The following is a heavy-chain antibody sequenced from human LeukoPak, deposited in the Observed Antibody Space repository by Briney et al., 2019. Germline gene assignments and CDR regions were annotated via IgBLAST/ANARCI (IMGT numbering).Heavy chain of an antibody. CDR3: ARATGYSNFSPRLFDY. Sequence: SETLSLTCTVSGGSISSSSYYWGWIRQPPGKGLEWIGSIYYSGSTNYNPSLKSRVTMSVDTSKNQFSLKLSSVTAADTAVYYCARATGYSNFSPRLFDYWGQGTLVTVSS. V-gene: IGHV4-39*07. J-gene: IGHJ4*02. CDR1: GGSISSSSYY. D-gene: IGHD4-11*01. CDR2: IYYSGST.